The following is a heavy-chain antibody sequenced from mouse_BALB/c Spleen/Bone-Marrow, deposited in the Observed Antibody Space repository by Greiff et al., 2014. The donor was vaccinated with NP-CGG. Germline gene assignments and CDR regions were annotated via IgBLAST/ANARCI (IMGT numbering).Heavy chain of an antibody. Sequence: QGQLKESGAGLGRPGASVKMSCKASGYTFTSYTMHWGKQRPGQGLEWIGYINPSSGYTNYNQKFKDKATLTADKSSSTAYMQLSSLTSEDSAVYYCARYRYDWYFDVWGAGTTVTVSS. J-gene: IGHJ1*01. CDR2: INPSSGYT. CDR3: ARYRYDWYFDV. D-gene: IGHD2-14*01. V-gene: IGHV1-4*01. CDR1: GYTFTSYT.